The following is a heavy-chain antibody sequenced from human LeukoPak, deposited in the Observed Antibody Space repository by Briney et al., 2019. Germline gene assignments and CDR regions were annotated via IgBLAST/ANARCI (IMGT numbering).Heavy chain of an antibody. Sequence: GGSLRLSCAASGFTFNSYWMHWVRQAPGKGLVWVSRINNDGTSTSYADSVKGRFTISRDNAKSTLYLQMNSLRAEDTAVYYCAREGGYSSGPDYWGQGALVAVSS. D-gene: IGHD5-18*01. CDR1: GFTFNSYW. J-gene: IGHJ4*02. CDR3: AREGGYSSGPDY. V-gene: IGHV3-74*01. CDR2: INNDGTST.